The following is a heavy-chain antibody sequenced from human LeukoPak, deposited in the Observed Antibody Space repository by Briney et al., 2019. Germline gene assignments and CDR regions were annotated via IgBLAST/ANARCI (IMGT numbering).Heavy chain of an antibody. D-gene: IGHD2-8*01. Sequence: PGRSLRLSCTASGFTFGDYAMSWFRQAPGKGLEWVGFIRSKAYGGTTEYAASVKGRFTILRDDSKSIAYLQMNSLKTEDTAVYYCSRCRGLYRLAYFDYWGQGTLVTVSS. J-gene: IGHJ4*02. CDR1: GFTFGDYA. V-gene: IGHV3-49*03. CDR2: IRSKAYGGTT. CDR3: SRCRGLYRLAYFDY.